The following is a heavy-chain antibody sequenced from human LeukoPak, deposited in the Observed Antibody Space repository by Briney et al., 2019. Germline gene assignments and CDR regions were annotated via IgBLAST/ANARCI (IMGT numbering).Heavy chain of an antibody. CDR1: GLNIRNYW. J-gene: IGHJ3*02. D-gene: IGHD3-3*01. CDR2: IDARSGIT. Sequence: GGSLRLSCALSGLNIRNYWMHWVRQAPGKGPEWVSYIDARSGITYYADSVQGRFTLSRDNARESVLLQMDSLRVDDTAVYYCARTYDFGRGPPGDAFDNWGPGTWVIVSS. V-gene: IGHV3-48*01. CDR3: ARTYDFGRGPPGDAFDN.